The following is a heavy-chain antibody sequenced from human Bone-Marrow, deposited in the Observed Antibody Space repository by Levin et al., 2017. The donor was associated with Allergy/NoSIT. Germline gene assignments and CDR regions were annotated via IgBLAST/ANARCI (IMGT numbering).Heavy chain of an antibody. CDR1: GFTFSGSA. V-gene: IGHV3-73*01. J-gene: IGHJ3*01. Sequence: GGSLRLSCAASGFTFSGSAMHWVRQASGKGLEWVGRIRSKANSYATAYAASVKGRFTISRDDSKNTAYLQMNSLKTEDTAVYYCATYDYGDYNAFDFWGQGTMVTVSS. CDR2: IRSKANSYAT. CDR3: ATYDYGDYNAFDF. D-gene: IGHD4-17*01.